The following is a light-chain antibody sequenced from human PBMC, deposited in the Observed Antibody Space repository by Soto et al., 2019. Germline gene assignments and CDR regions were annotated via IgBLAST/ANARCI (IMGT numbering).Light chain of an antibody. V-gene: IGKV3-15*01. CDR1: QFVSSN. CDR3: QQYYNWPPIT. Sequence: EIVVTQSPASLSVSPGERATLSCRASQFVSSNLAWYQQKPGQAPRLLIYGSSTRATGVPARFSGSGSGTDFTLTISSLQSEDFAVYYCQQYYNWPPITFGQGALL. CDR2: GSS. J-gene: IGKJ5*01.